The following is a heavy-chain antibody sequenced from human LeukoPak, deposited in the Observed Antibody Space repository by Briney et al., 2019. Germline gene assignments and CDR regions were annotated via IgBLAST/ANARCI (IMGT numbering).Heavy chain of an antibody. D-gene: IGHD6-13*01. CDR2: IYPGDSDT. CDR3: ARRSIAAAGLGFYYYMDV. J-gene: IGHJ6*03. CDR1: GYTFSSYW. Sequence: GESLKISCKGSGYTFSSYWIAWVRQMPGKGLEWMGIIYPGDSDTRYSPSFQGQVTISADKSISTAYLQWSSLKASDTAMYYCARRSIAAAGLGFYYYMDVWGKGTTVTVSS. V-gene: IGHV5-51*01.